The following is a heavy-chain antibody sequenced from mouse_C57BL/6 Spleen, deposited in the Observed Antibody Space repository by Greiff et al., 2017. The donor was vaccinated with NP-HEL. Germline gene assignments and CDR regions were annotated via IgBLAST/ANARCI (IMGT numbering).Heavy chain of an antibody. Sequence: QVQLQQPGAELVRPGSSVKLSCKASGYTFTSYWMHWVKQRPIQGLEWIGNIDPSDSETHYNQKFKDKATLTVDKSSSTAYMQLSSLTSEDSAGYYCARGYYLSFAYWGQGTLVTVSA. CDR3: ARGYYLSFAY. CDR1: GYTFTSYW. CDR2: IDPSDSET. V-gene: IGHV1-52*01. J-gene: IGHJ3*01. D-gene: IGHD1-1*01.